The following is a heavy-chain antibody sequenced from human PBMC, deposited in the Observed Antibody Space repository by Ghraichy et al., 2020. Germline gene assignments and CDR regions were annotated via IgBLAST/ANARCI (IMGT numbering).Heavy chain of an antibody. V-gene: IGHV3-7*03. CDR2: TNDDAKER. CDR3: ARDPLHGALDY. D-gene: IGHD3-10*01. CDR1: GLLFKKNR. Sequence: GVLRLSCAASGLLFKKNRMGWVRQAPGKGLKWVANTNDDAKERYYVDSVKGRFTIYRDNVKNILFLQMNRLRVEDTAVYYCARDPLHGALDYWGQGTQVIVSS. J-gene: IGHJ4*02.